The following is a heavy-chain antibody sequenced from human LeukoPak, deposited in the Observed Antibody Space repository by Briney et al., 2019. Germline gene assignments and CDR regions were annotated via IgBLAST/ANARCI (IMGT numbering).Heavy chain of an antibody. Sequence: ARGSLRLSCTVSGFTLSSYEMSWIRQAPGKGLEWVSSIEYSGGSAYYADSVKGRFTISRDNSKNTLYLQMNSLRAEDTAVYYCAREDTFTPFSYWGQGTLVTVSS. CDR2: IEYSGGSA. D-gene: IGHD5-18*01. J-gene: IGHJ4*02. CDR3: AREDTFTPFSY. CDR1: GFTLSSYE. V-gene: IGHV3-23*01.